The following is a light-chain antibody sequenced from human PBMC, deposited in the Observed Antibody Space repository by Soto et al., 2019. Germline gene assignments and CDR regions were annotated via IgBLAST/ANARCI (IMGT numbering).Light chain of an antibody. CDR3: QQSYSIPWT. Sequence: DIQMTQSPSTLSATAGDRVTITCRASQSISSWLAWYQFNPGKAPKLLIYMASTLQSAVPSRFSGSGSETDFILTISSLQPEDFATYFCQQSYSIPWTFGQGTEVEI. CDR1: QSISSW. J-gene: IGKJ1*01. V-gene: IGKV1-39*01. CDR2: MAS.